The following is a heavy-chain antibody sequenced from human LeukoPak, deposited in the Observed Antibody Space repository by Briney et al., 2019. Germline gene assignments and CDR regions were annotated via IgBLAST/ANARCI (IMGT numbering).Heavy chain of an antibody. J-gene: IGHJ4*02. CDR1: GVSVSSGSYY. CDR3: ARLSDDYGVGGYYFDY. Sequence: SETLSLTCTVSGVSVSSGSYYWGWIRQPPEKGLEWIGSIYYTGSTYYNPSLKSRVSIFVDTSKNQFSLKVTSVTAADTAVYYCARLSDDYGVGGYYFDYWGQGTLVTVSS. CDR2: IYYTGST. V-gene: IGHV4-39*01. D-gene: IGHD4/OR15-4a*01.